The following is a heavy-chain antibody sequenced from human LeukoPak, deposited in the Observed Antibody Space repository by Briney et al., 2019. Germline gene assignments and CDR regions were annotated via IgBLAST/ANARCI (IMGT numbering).Heavy chain of an antibody. Sequence: GGSLRLSCAASGFTVSSNYMSWVRQAPGKGLGWVSVIYSGGSTYYADSVKGRFTISRDNSKNTLYLQMNSLRAEDTAVYYCARDIRYSGSSALYYYYGMDVWGQGTTVTVSS. V-gene: IGHV3-53*01. CDR2: IYSGGST. CDR3: ARDIRYSGSSALYYYYGMDV. J-gene: IGHJ6*02. CDR1: GFTVSSNY. D-gene: IGHD6-13*01.